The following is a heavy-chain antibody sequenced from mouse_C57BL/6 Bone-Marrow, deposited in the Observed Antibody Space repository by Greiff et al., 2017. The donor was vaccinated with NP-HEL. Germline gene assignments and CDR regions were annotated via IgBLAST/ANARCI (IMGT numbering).Heavy chain of an antibody. V-gene: IGHV1-81*01. CDR2: IYPRSGNT. Sequence: VQLQQSGAELARPGASVKLSCKASGYTFTSYGISWVKQRTGQGLEWIGEIYPRSGNTYYNEKFKGKATLTADKSSSTAYMELRSLTSEDSAVYVCASVVAKGGYYAMDYWGQGTSVTVSS. J-gene: IGHJ4*01. CDR1: GYTFTSYG. D-gene: IGHD1-1*01. CDR3: ASVVAKGGYYAMDY.